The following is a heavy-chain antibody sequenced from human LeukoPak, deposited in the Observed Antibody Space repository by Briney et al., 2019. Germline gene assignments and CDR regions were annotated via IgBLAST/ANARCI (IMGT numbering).Heavy chain of an antibody. Sequence: GGSLRLSCAASGFTFSSYAMSWVRQAPGKGLEWVSAISGSGGSTYYADSVKGRFTISRDNSKNTLYLQMNSLRAEDTAVYYCARAQRGYSYGFGTWFDPWGQGTLVTVSS. J-gene: IGHJ5*02. D-gene: IGHD5-18*01. CDR2: ISGSGGST. V-gene: IGHV3-23*01. CDR3: ARAQRGYSYGFGTWFDP. CDR1: GFTFSSYA.